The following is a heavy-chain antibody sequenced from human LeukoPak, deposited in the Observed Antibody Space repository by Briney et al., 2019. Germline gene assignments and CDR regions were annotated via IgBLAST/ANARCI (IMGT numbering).Heavy chain of an antibody. Sequence: GGSLRLSCAASGFTFSSSAMNWVRQAPGTGLEWVSTITGSGGSTYYADSVKGRFTISRDNSKNTLYLQMNSLRAEDTAVYYCARDISYCGGDCAPYYFDYWGQGTLVTVSS. CDR3: ARDISYCGGDCAPYYFDY. J-gene: IGHJ4*02. CDR2: ITGSGGST. D-gene: IGHD2-21*02. V-gene: IGHV3-23*01. CDR1: GFTFSSSA.